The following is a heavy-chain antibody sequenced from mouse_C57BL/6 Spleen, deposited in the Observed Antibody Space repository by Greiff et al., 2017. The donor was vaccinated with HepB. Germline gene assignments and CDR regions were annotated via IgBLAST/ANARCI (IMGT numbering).Heavy chain of an antibody. Sequence: EVQLVESEGGLVQPGRSMKLSCTASGFTFSDYYMAWVRQVPEKGLEWVANINYDGSSTYYLDSLKSRFIISRDNAKNILYLQMSSLKSEDTATYYCARVYDGYYKNWGQGTLVTVSA. D-gene: IGHD2-3*01. V-gene: IGHV5-16*01. J-gene: IGHJ3*01. CDR3: ARVYDGYYKN. CDR2: INYDGSST. CDR1: GFTFSDYY.